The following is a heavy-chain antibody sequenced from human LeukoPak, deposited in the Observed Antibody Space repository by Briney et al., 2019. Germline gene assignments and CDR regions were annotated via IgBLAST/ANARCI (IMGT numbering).Heavy chain of an antibody. CDR2: ISWDGGST. J-gene: IGHJ4*02. V-gene: IGHV3-43D*03. Sequence: QTGGSLRLSCAAFGLTFDDYAMHWVRQAPGKGLEWVSLISWDGGSTHYADPVKGRFTISRDNTKNSLYLQMNSLKAEDIALYYCAKDNTHRSGGYIDYWGQGTLVTVSS. CDR3: AKDNTHRSGGYIDY. D-gene: IGHD2-8*02. CDR1: GLTFDDYA.